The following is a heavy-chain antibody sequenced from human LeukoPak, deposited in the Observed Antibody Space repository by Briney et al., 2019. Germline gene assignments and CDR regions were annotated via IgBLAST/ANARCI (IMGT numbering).Heavy chain of an antibody. J-gene: IGHJ3*02. Sequence: SGPTLVKPTQTLTLTCTFSGFSLNTHGVGVGWIRQPPGKALEWLALIYWDDDKRYSPSLKSRLTITKDTSKNQVVLTMTNMDPVDTATYYCARAYYDILTGSPDAFDIWGQGTMVTVSS. CDR1: GFSLNTHGVG. D-gene: IGHD3-9*01. CDR3: ARAYYDILTGSPDAFDI. CDR2: IYWDDDK. V-gene: IGHV2-5*02.